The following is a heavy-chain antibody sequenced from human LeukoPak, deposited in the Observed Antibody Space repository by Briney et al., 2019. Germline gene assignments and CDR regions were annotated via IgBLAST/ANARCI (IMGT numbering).Heavy chain of an antibody. D-gene: IGHD5-18*01. Sequence: SETLSLTCTVSGGSISSYYWSWIRQPPGKGLEWIGYIYYSGSTNYNPSLKSRVTISVDTSKNQFSLKLSSVTAADTAVYYCARGLQDTAMVTDDAFDIWGQGTMVTVSS. V-gene: IGHV4-59*01. CDR2: IYYSGST. CDR3: ARGLQDTAMVTDDAFDI. J-gene: IGHJ3*02. CDR1: GGSISSYY.